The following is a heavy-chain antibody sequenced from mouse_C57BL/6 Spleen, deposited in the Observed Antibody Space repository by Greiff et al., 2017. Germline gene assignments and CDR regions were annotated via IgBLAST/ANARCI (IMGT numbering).Heavy chain of an antibody. CDR2: FYPGSGSI. V-gene: IGHV1-62-2*01. CDR1: GYTFTEYT. D-gene: IGHD2-12*01. CDR3: ARHEEEAYCSPYWYFDV. Sequence: QVQLQQSGAELVKPGASVKLSCKASGYTFTEYTIHWVKQRSGQGLEWIGWFYPGSGSIKYNEKFKDKATLTADKSSSTVYMELSRLTSEDSAVYFCARHEEEAYCSPYWYFDVWGTGTTATVSS. J-gene: IGHJ1*03.